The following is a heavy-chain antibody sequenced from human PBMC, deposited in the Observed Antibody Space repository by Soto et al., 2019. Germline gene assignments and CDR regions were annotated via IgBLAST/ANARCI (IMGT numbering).Heavy chain of an antibody. CDR2: INSDGSST. J-gene: IGHJ5*02. CDR1: GFTFSSYW. CDR3: ARVALVDTAMVSWFDP. V-gene: IGHV3-74*01. Sequence: HGWCPGLSCAASGFTFSSYWMHWVRQAPGKGLVWVSRINSDGSSTSYADSVKGRFTISRDNAKNTLYLQMNSLRAEDTAVYYCARVALVDTAMVSWFDPWGQGTLVTVSS. D-gene: IGHD5-18*01.